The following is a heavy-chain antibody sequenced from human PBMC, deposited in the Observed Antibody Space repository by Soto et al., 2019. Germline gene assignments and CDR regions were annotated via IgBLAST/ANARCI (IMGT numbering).Heavy chain of an antibody. CDR2: IYPSGNT. D-gene: IGHD3-10*01. CDR1: GGSANSYY. Sequence: QVQLQEAGPGLVKPSETLSLVCTVAGGSANSYYWSWIRQPAGMGLEWVGRIYPSGNTDSSPSFKSRLTLSIATSKYHFSLQLCSVTSADTAVYCCARDLVRLGDRFDSWGQGSLVTVSS. CDR3: ARDLVRLGDRFDS. J-gene: IGHJ5*01. V-gene: IGHV4-4*07.